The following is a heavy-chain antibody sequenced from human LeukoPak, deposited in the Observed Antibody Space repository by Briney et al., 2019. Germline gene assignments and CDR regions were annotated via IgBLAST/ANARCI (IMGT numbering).Heavy chain of an antibody. J-gene: IGHJ6*02. D-gene: IGHD1/OR15-1a*01. CDR1: RFTLSNYW. CDR2: IKQDGSET. CDR3: GRIAINANNGMDV. Sequence: GGSLRLSCAASRFTLSNYWMSWVRQAPGKGLEWVANIKQDGSETYYVDSVKGRFTISRDNAKNSLSLQMNSLRTEDTAVYYCGRIAINANNGMDVWGQGTTVTVSS. V-gene: IGHV3-7*03.